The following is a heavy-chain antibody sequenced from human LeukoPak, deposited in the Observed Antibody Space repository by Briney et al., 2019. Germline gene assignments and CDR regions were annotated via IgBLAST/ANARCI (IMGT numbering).Heavy chain of an antibody. CDR3: ARGRDGYNFLNRGEYYYFDY. CDR2: INHRGST. D-gene: IGHD5-24*01. J-gene: IGHJ4*02. V-gene: IGHV4-34*01. Sequence: SETLSLTCAVYGGSFSGYYWSWIRQPPGKGLEWIGEINHRGSTNYNASLKSRVTISVDTSKNQFSLKLNSVTAADTAVYYCARGRDGYNFLNRGEYYYFDYWGQGTLVTVSS. CDR1: GGSFSGYY.